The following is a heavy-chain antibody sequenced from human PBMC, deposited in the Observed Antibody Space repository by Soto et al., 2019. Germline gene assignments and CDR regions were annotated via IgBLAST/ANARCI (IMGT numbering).Heavy chain of an antibody. CDR1: GYTFTSYD. CDR3: ARGIAVAGRWGGDAFDI. J-gene: IGHJ3*02. V-gene: IGHV1-8*01. Sequence: ASVKVSCKASGYTFTSYDIYWVRQATGQGLEWMGWMDPDSVTTGYAQKFQGRLIMTSNTSISTAYMELNSLTSEDTAVYYCARGIAVAGRWGGDAFDIWGQGTMVSVSS. D-gene: IGHD6-19*01. CDR2: MDPDSVTT.